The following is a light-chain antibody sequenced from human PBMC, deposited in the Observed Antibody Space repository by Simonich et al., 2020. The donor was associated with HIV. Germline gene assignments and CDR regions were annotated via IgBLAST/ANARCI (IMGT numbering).Light chain of an antibody. V-gene: IGKV1-16*02. CDR1: QGISTY. CDR3: QQYNSYPIT. J-gene: IGKJ5*01. Sequence: DIHLTQSPSAMSASVGDRVTINCLASQGISTYFAWFQQKPGKSPKSLIYAASSLQSGVPSKFSGSGSGTDFTLTISSLQPEDVATYYCQQYNSYPITFGQGTRLEIK. CDR2: AAS.